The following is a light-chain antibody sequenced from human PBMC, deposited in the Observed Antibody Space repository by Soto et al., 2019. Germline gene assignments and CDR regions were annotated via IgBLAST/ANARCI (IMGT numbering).Light chain of an antibody. CDR3: QQLNSYPFT. J-gene: IGKJ5*01. V-gene: IGKV1-9*01. CDR1: QGISSY. CDR2: AAS. Sequence: DIQLTQSPSFLSASVGDRGTITCRASQGISSYLAWYQQKPGKAPKLLIYAASTLQSGVPSRFSGSGSGTEFTLTISSLQPEDFATYYCQQLNSYPFTFGQGTRLE.